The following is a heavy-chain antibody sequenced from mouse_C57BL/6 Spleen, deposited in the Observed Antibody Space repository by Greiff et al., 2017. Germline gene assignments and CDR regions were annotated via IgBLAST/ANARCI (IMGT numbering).Heavy chain of an antibody. CDR2: ISSGGSYT. CDR3: ARQGTENYAMDY. Sequence: EVKLVESGGDLVKPGGSLKLSCAASGFTFSSYGMSWVRQTPDKRLEWVATISSGGSYTYYPDSVKGRFTISRDNAKNTLYLQMSSLKSEDTAMYYCARQGTENYAMDYWGQGTSVTVSS. CDR1: GFTFSSYG. D-gene: IGHD3-3*01. J-gene: IGHJ4*01. V-gene: IGHV5-6*01.